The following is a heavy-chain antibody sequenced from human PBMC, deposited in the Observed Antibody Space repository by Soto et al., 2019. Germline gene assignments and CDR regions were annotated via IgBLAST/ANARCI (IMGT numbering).Heavy chain of an antibody. J-gene: IGHJ4*02. Sequence: PGGSLRLSCAASGFPFSSYAMHWVRQAPGKGLEYVSAISSNGGSTYYANSVKGRFTISRDNSKNTLYLQMGSLRAEDMAVYYCARRDGYNFDYWGQGTLVTVSS. CDR3: ARRDGYNFDY. CDR1: GFPFSSYA. CDR2: ISSNGGST. V-gene: IGHV3-64*01. D-gene: IGHD5-12*01.